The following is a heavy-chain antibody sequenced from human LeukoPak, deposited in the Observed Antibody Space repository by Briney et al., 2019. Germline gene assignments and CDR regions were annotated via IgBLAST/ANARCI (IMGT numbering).Heavy chain of an antibody. D-gene: IGHD6-19*01. CDR2: INPNSGGT. V-gene: IGHV1-2*02. CDR1: GYTFTGYY. J-gene: IGHJ4*02. Sequence: ASVKVSCKASGYTFTGYYMHWVRQAPGQGLEWMGWINPNSGGTNYAQKFQGRVTMTRDTSISTAYMELSRLRSDDTAVYYCARDLEGIAVAGSDYWGQGTLVTVSS. CDR3: ARDLEGIAVAGSDY.